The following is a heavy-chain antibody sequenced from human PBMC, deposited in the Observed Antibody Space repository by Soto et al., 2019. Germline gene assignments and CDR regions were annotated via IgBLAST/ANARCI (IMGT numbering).Heavy chain of an antibody. Sequence: QVQLVESGGGVVQPGRSLRLSCATSGFTFSRYGMHWVRQAPGKGLEWVTLIWYDGSYKNYADSVKGRFTISRDNSKNTLYLHMNSPRAEDTAVYYCARDLNDYGGLGLDSWGQGTLVTVSS. CDR2: IWYDGSYK. CDR3: ARDLNDYGGLGLDS. V-gene: IGHV3-33*01. J-gene: IGHJ5*01. D-gene: IGHD4-17*01. CDR1: GFTFSRYG.